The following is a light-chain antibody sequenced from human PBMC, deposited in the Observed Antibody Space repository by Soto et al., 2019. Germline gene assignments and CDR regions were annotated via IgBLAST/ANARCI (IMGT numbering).Light chain of an antibody. CDR3: SSYTSRSTLV. J-gene: IGLJ2*01. V-gene: IGLV2-14*03. CDR1: SSDVGGYNY. CDR2: DVS. Sequence: QSALTQPASVSGSPGQSITISCTGTSSDVGGYNYVSWYQHYPGKAPKLMIYDVSNRPSGVSNRFSGSKSGNTASLTISGLQAEDEADYYCSSYTSRSTLVFGGGTKLTAL.